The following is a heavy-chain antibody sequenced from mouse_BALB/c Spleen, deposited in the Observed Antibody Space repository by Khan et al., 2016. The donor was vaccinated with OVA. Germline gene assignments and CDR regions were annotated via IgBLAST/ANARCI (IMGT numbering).Heavy chain of an antibody. V-gene: IGHV2-9*02. D-gene: IGHD1-3*01. CDR1: GFSLTSYG. Sequence: QVQLKESGPGLVAPSQSLSITCTVSGFSLTSYGVHWVRQPPGKGLEWLGVIWAGGSTHYNSALMSRLSISKDNSKSHVFFKMISLQTDDTAMYYCARLEDIWGQGTTLAVDS. J-gene: IGHJ2*01. CDR3: ARLEDI. CDR2: IWAGGST.